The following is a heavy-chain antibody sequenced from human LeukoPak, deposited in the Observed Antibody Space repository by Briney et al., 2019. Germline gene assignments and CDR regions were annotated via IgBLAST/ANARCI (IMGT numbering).Heavy chain of an antibody. J-gene: IGHJ5*01. Sequence: ASVTVSCLASGYTFTRYGIRWVRQAPGQGLEGMGWISAYKGKTNNEQKFQGRVTMTTDTSTSTAYMELRSLRSDDTAVYYCARGYYDILTGYYRGSWFDSWGQGTLVTVSS. CDR3: ARGYYDILTGYYRGSWFDS. CDR1: GYTFTRYG. D-gene: IGHD3-9*01. CDR2: ISAYKGKT. V-gene: IGHV1-18*01.